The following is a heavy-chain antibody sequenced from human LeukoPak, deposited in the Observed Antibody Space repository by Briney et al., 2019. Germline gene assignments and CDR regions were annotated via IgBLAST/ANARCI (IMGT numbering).Heavy chain of an antibody. CDR1: GFTFDDYA. Sequence: GGSLRLSCAASGFTFDDYAMHWVRQAPGKGLEWVSSINWNSGNIGYADSVKGRFTISRDNAKKSLYLQMNSLRAEDTALYYCGKGYYYDTSGTVDYWSQGTLATVSS. CDR3: GKGYYYDTSGTVDY. D-gene: IGHD3-22*01. V-gene: IGHV3-9*01. J-gene: IGHJ4*02. CDR2: INWNSGNI.